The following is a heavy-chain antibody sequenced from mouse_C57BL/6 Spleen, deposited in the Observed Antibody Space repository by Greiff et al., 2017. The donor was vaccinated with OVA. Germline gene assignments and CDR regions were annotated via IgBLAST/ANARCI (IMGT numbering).Heavy chain of an antibody. D-gene: IGHD1-1*01. J-gene: IGHJ2*01. V-gene: IGHV1-50*01. Sequence: QVQLQQPGAELVKPGASVKLSCKASGYTFTSYWMQWVKQRPGQGLEWIGEIDPSDSYTNYNQKFKGKATLTVDTSSSTAYMQLSSLTSEDSAVYYCARSGTYYGSSYYFDDWGQGTTLTVSS. CDR2: IDPSDSYT. CDR3: ARSGTYYGSSYYFDD. CDR1: GYTFTSYW.